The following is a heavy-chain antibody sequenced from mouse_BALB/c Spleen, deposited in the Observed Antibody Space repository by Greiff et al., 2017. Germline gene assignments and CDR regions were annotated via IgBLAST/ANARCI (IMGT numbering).Heavy chain of an antibody. CDR1: GYTFTSYW. CDR3: ARGSSYVDAMDY. Sequence: VQLQQSGAELAKPGASVKMSCKASGYTFTSYWMHWVKQRPGQGLEWIGYINPSTCYTEYNQKFKDKATLTADKSSSTAYMQLSSLTSEDSAVYYCARGSSYVDAMDYWGQGTSVTVSS. CDR2: INPSTCYT. V-gene: IGHV1-7*01. J-gene: IGHJ4*01. D-gene: IGHD1-1*01.